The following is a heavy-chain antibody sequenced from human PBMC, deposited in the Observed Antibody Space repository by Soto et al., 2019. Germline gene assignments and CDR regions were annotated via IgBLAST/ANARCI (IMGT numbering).Heavy chain of an antibody. CDR1: GYTFTSYD. Sequence: QVQLVQSGAEVKKPGASVKVSCKASGYTFTSYDINWVRQATGQGLEWMGWMNPNSGNTVYAQKFQGRVTMTRNTSIRTAYLELSIMRSEDTAVYYCAREALFRMDVWGQGTTVTVSS. J-gene: IGHJ6*02. D-gene: IGHD3-10*02. CDR2: MNPNSGNT. V-gene: IGHV1-8*01. CDR3: AREALFRMDV.